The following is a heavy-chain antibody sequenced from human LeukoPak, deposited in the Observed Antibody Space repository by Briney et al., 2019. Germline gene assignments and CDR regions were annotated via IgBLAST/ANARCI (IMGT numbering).Heavy chain of an antibody. CDR2: ISSSGSTI. V-gene: IGHV3-48*03. CDR1: GFTFSSYE. CDR3: ARGEENWGAVSDAFDI. Sequence: PGGSLRLSCAASGFTFSSYEMNWVRQAPGKGLEWVSYISSSGSTIYYADSVKGRFTISRDNAKNSLYLQMNSLRAEDTAVYYCARGEENWGAVSDAFDIRGQGTMVTVSS. D-gene: IGHD7-27*01. J-gene: IGHJ3*02.